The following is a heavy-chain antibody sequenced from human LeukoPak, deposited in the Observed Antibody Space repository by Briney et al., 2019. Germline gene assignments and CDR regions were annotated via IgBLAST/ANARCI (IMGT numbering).Heavy chain of an antibody. CDR2: VYYSGSN. D-gene: IGHD3-10*01. Sequence: SETLSLTCTVSGYSISSGYYWGWIRQPPGKGLEWSGSVYYSGSNYNNPSLKSRVTMSVDTSKNQFSLKLSSVTAADTAVYYCARDGGYYYGSGSYYNWFDPWGQGTLVTVSS. CDR1: GYSISSGYY. V-gene: IGHV4-38-2*02. CDR3: ARDGGYYYGSGSYYNWFDP. J-gene: IGHJ5*02.